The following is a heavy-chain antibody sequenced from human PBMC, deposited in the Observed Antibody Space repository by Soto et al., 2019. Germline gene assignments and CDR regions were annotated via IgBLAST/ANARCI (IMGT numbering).Heavy chain of an antibody. V-gene: IGHV1-69*01. Sequence: QVQLVQSGAEVKKPGSSVKVSCKASGGTFSSYAISWVRQAPGQGLEWMGGIIPIFGTANYAQKFQGRVTITADESTSTADMELSSVRSEDTAVYYCARAPLTTKYSDYYYGMDVWGQGTTVTVSS. D-gene: IGHD4-17*01. J-gene: IGHJ6*02. CDR3: ARAPLTTKYSDYYYGMDV. CDR2: IIPIFGTA. CDR1: GGTFSSYA.